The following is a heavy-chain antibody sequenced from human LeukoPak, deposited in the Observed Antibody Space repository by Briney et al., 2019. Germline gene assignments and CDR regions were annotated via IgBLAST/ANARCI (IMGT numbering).Heavy chain of an antibody. Sequence: ASVKVSCKASGYTFTSYGISWVRQAPGQGLEWMGWISAYNGNTNYAQKLQGRVTMTTDTSTSTAYMEPRSLRSDDTAVYYCARDLGSSTAMVNFDYWGQGTLATVSS. CDR3: ARDLGSSTAMVNFDY. J-gene: IGHJ4*02. D-gene: IGHD5-18*01. CDR1: GYTFTSYG. V-gene: IGHV1-18*01. CDR2: ISAYNGNT.